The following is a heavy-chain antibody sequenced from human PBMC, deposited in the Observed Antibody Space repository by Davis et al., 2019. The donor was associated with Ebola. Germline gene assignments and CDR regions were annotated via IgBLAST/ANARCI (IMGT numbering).Heavy chain of an antibody. D-gene: IGHD3-16*01. Sequence: SETLSLTCAVSGGSISSSNWWRWVRQPPGKGLEWIGEIYHSGSTNYNPSLKSRVTISVDKSKNQFSLKLSSVTAADTAVYYCARGPRFIPRGEFDYWGQGTLVTVSS. CDR2: IYHSGST. V-gene: IGHV4-4*02. J-gene: IGHJ4*02. CDR1: GGSISSSNW. CDR3: ARGPRFIPRGEFDY.